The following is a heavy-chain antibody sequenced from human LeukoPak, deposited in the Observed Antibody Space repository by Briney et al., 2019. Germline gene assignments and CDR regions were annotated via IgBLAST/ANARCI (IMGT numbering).Heavy chain of an antibody. D-gene: IGHD3-3*01. CDR3: ARILGDVWSGYYRWFDP. CDR2: IYYSGST. Sequence: SETLSLTCTVSGGSLSSYYWSWIRQPPGKGLEWIGYIYYSGSTNYNPSINSRVTISVDTSKNRFSLKLSSVTAADTAVYYCARILGDVWSGYYRWFDPWGQGTLVTVSS. CDR1: GGSLSSYY. J-gene: IGHJ5*02. V-gene: IGHV4-59*01.